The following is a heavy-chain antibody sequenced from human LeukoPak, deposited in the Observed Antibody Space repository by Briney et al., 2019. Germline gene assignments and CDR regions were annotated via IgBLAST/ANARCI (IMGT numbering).Heavy chain of an antibody. Sequence: PSETLSLTCAVYGGSFSGYYWSWIRQPPGKGLEWIGYIYYSGSTNYNPSLKSRVTISLDRSKNQFSLKLSSVTAADTAVYYCATRGSGSPFDPWGQGTLVTVSS. V-gene: IGHV4-59*01. CDR1: GGSFSGYY. CDR3: ATRGSGSPFDP. D-gene: IGHD3-10*01. CDR2: IYYSGST. J-gene: IGHJ5*02.